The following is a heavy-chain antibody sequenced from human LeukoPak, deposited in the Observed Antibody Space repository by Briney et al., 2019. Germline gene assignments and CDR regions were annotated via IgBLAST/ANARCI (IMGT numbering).Heavy chain of an antibody. CDR1: GFTFSDYY. J-gene: IGHJ4*02. Sequence: GGSLRLSCAASGFTFSDYYMSWIRQAPGKGLEWVSYISSSGSTIYYADSVKGRFTISRDNAKNPLYLQMNSLRAEDTAVYYCARDRYSSSWYYFDYWGQGTLVTVSS. CDR2: ISSSGSTI. D-gene: IGHD6-13*01. CDR3: ARDRYSSSWYYFDY. V-gene: IGHV3-11*01.